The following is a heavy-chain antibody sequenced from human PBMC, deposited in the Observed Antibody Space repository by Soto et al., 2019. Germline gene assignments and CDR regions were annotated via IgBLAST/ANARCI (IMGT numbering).Heavy chain of an antibody. J-gene: IGHJ4*02. CDR3: ARAPKELREIFDY. CDR2: INPNSGGT. V-gene: IGHV1-2*02. D-gene: IGHD1-7*01. Sequence: ASVKGSCKASGYTLTGYYMHWVRQAPGQGLEWMGWINPNSGGTNYAQKFQGRVTMTRDTSISTAYMELGRLRSDDTAVYYCARAPKELREIFDYWGQGTLVTVSS. CDR1: GYTLTGYY.